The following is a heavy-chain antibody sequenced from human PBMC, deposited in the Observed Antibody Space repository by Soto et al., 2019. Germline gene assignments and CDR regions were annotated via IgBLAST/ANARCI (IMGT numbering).Heavy chain of an antibody. J-gene: IGHJ5*02. D-gene: IGHD2-2*01. CDR3: PRLKGCSSTSCYTGNWFDP. CDR1: GYSFTSYW. Sequence: PGESVKISCKGSGYSFTSYWISWVRQMPGKGLEWMGRIDPSDSYTNYSPSFQGHVTISADKSISTAYLQWSSLKASDTAMYYCPRLKGCSSTSCYTGNWFDPWGQGTLVTVSS. V-gene: IGHV5-10-1*01. CDR2: IDPSDSYT.